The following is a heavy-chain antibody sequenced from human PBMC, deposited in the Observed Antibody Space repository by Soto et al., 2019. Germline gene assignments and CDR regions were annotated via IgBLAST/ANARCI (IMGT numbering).Heavy chain of an antibody. CDR1: GYTFSNYY. CDR3: ARVNIVGATYYYYGMDV. V-gene: IGHV1-69*13. Sequence: ASVKVSCKASGYTFSNYYIHWVRQAPGQGLEWMGGIIPIFGTANYAQKFQGRVTITADESTSTAYMELSSLRSEDTAVYYCARVNIVGATYYYYGMDVWGQGTTVTVSS. CDR2: IIPIFGTA. D-gene: IGHD1-26*01. J-gene: IGHJ6*02.